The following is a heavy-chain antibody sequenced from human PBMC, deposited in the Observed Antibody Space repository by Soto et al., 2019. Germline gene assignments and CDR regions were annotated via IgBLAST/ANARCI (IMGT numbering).Heavy chain of an antibody. CDR3: AKALRLVTDNWFDP. J-gene: IGHJ5*02. V-gene: IGHV3-30*18. CDR2: ISYDGSNK. CDR1: GFTFSSYG. D-gene: IGHD2-21*02. Sequence: QVQLVESGGGVVQPGRSLRLSCAASGFTFSSYGMHWVRQAPGKGLEWVAVISYDGSNKYYADSVKGRFTISRDNSKNTLYLQMNSLRAEDTAVYYCAKALRLVTDNWFDPWGQGTLVTVSS.